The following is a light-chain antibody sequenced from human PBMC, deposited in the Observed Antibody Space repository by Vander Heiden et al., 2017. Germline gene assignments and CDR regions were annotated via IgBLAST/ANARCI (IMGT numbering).Light chain of an antibody. Sequence: DIVMTQSPDSLAVSLGERATINCRTSQTVLYSADHRNYFAWYQKKPGQPPKLIINWAATRESGVPDRFSGSGSGTDFTLTISSLQAEDVAVYYCQQYSSSPITFGQGTRLEIK. V-gene: IGKV4-1*01. CDR3: QQYSSSPIT. J-gene: IGKJ5*01. CDR2: WAA. CDR1: QTVLYSADHRNY.